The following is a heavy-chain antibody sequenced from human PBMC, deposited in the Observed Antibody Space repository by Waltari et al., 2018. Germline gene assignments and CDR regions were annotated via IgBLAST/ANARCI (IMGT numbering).Heavy chain of an antibody. CDR3: ARVGYCSSTSCSYYFDY. CDR1: GGSFSGYY. CDR2: INHSGST. Sequence: QVQLQQWGAGLLKPSETLSLTCAVYGGSFSGYYWSWIRQPPGKGLDGIGEINHSGSTNYNPSLKSRVTISVDTSKNQFSLKLSSVTAADTAVYYCARVGYCSSTSCSYYFDYWGQGTLVTVSS. V-gene: IGHV4-34*01. D-gene: IGHD2-2*01. J-gene: IGHJ4*02.